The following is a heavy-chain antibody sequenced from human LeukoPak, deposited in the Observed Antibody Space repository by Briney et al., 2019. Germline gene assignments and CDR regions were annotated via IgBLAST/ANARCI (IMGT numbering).Heavy chain of an antibody. CDR2: ISSSGSSI. D-gene: IGHD4-23*01. Sequence: PGGSLRLSCAASGFTFSSYEMNWVRQAPGKGLEWVSYISSSGSSIYYADSVKGRFTISRDNAKNSLFLQTNSLRAEDTAVYYCARERAMTTVVTYFDDWGQGTLVTVSS. CDR3: ARERAMTTVVTYFDD. CDR1: GFTFSSYE. V-gene: IGHV3-48*03. J-gene: IGHJ4*02.